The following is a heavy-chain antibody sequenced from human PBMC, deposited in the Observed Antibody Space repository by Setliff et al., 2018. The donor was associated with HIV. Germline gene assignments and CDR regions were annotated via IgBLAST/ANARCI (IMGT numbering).Heavy chain of an antibody. J-gene: IGHJ4*02. V-gene: IGHV1-3*01. CDR3: AREEMSMWLPEYFFDF. D-gene: IGHD5-12*01. CDR1: GYIFTNYA. Sequence: ASVKVSCKDSGYIFTNYAIHWVRQTPGQRLAWMGGFNAGNLNTKYSQKFQGRVTFTGDTSASTTYMEVSSQRAEDTAVYYCAREEMSMWLPEYFFDFWGQGTLVTVSS. CDR2: FNAGNLNT.